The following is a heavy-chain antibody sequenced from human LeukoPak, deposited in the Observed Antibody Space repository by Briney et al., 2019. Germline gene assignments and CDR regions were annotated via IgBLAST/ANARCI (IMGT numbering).Heavy chain of an antibody. D-gene: IGHD3-10*01. CDR2: IYPGDSDT. Sequence: GESLKISCKGSGYSFTSYWIGWVRQMPGKGLEWMGIIYPGDSDTRYSPSFQGQVTISADKSISTAYLQWSSLKASDTAMHYCARQVTMVRGVITAFDYWGQGTLVTVSS. V-gene: IGHV5-51*01. CDR3: ARQVTMVRGVITAFDY. CDR1: GYSFTSYW. J-gene: IGHJ4*02.